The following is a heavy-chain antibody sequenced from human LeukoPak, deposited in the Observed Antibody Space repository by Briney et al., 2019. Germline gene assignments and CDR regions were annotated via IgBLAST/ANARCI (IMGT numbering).Heavy chain of an antibody. CDR3: AKSVRYSGSYSDY. V-gene: IGHV3-23*01. J-gene: IGHJ4*02. D-gene: IGHD1-26*01. Sequence: GASVKVSCKASGYTFSSYAMSWVRQAPGKGLEWVSGISGSGGSTYYADSVKGRFTISRDNSKNTLYLQMNSLRAEDTAVYYCAKSVRYSGSYSDYWGQGTLVTVSS. CDR1: GYTFSSYA. CDR2: ISGSGGST.